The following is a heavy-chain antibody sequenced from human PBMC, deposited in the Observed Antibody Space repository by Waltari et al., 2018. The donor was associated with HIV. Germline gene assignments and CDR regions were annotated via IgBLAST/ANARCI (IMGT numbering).Heavy chain of an antibody. CDR3: AKLRSGSYDWFDP. CDR1: GYSFTSYW. D-gene: IGHD3-10*01. CDR2: IDPSYSYT. V-gene: IGHV5-10-1*01. J-gene: IGHJ5*02. Sequence: EVQLVQSGAEVKKPGESLRISVKGSGYSFTSYWISWVRQMPGKGLEWMGRIDPSYSYTNYSPSFQGHVTISADKSISTAYLQWSSLKASDTAMYYCAKLRSGSYDWFDPWGQGTLVTVSS.